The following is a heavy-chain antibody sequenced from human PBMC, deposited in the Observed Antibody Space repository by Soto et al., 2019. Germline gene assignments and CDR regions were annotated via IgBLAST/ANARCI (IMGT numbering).Heavy chain of an antibody. CDR2: TIPIIGTT. V-gene: IGHV1-69*01. D-gene: IGHD5-18*01. Sequence: QVQLVQSGAEVTKPGSSVKVSCKASGDTLSTHGISWVRQAPGQGLEWMGGTIPIIGTTDYAEKFQGRVTITADASTTLSHMELSSLGPGDTGVYYCAAGDSSDTGDHWGQEPLVTVS. J-gene: IGHJ4*02. CDR1: GDTLSTHG. CDR3: AAGDSSDTGDH.